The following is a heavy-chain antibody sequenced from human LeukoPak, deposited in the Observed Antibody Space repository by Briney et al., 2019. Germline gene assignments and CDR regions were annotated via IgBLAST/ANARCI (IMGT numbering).Heavy chain of an antibody. CDR1: GYTFTSYD. Sequence: ASVKVSCKASGYTFTSYDINWVRQATGQGLEWMGWMNPNSGNTGYAQKFQGRVTMTRNTSISTAYMELSSLRSEDTAVYYCARVGRFLEWLGLRHHYYYGMDVWGQGTTVTVSS. D-gene: IGHD3-3*01. V-gene: IGHV1-8*01. CDR3: ARVGRFLEWLGLRHHYYYGMDV. J-gene: IGHJ6*02. CDR2: MNPNSGNT.